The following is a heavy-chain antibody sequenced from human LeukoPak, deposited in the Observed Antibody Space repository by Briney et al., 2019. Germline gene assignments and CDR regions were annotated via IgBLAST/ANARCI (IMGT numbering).Heavy chain of an antibody. CDR1: RFTLRSYS. CDR2: ISSSISYI. CDR3: ARSRSYCSSTSCYLVGAENYYGMDV. J-gene: IGHJ6*02. V-gene: IGHV3-21*01. D-gene: IGHD2-2*01. Sequence: GCLRLSRAPSRFTLRSYSMNCGRRAPGKGVECGSSISSSISYIYSADSEKSRFTISRDNAKNSLYLQMNSLRAEDTAVYYCARSRSYCSSTSCYLVGAENYYGMDVWGQGTTVTVSS.